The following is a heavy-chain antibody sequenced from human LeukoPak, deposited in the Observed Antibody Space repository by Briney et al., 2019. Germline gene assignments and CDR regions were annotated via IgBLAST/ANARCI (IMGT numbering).Heavy chain of an antibody. CDR2: VSTSGST. CDR1: GGSISNHF. CDR3: ARVGTYYRSLDS. Sequence: PSETLSLTCTVSGGSISNHFCSWIRQPAGKGLEWIGRVSTSGSTYYNPSLKSRVTMSADTSKNQFSLKLSSVTAADTAVYYCARVGTYYRSLDSWGQGTLVTVSS. J-gene: IGHJ4*02. V-gene: IGHV4-4*07. D-gene: IGHD3-10*01.